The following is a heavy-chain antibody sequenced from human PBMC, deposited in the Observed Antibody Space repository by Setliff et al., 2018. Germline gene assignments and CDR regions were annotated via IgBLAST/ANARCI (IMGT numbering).Heavy chain of an antibody. J-gene: IGHJ6*03. D-gene: IGHD6-13*01. CDR3: AKSAGQQLELYYYYYMDV. CDR1: GFTISGYA. V-gene: IGHV3-23*05. CDR2: IKDSDYST. Sequence: PGGSLRLSCVGSGFTISGYAMTWVRQVPGKGLEWISSIKDSDYSTYSADSVKGRFTISRDNSKNTLHLQMNSLRIEDTAVYYCAKSAGQQLELYYYYYMDVWGKGTTVTVSS.